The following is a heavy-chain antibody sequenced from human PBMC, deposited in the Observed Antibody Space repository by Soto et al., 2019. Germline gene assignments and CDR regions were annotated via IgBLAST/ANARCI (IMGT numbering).Heavy chain of an antibody. CDR2: ISSSSSYI. J-gene: IGHJ2*01. Sequence: EVQLVESGGGLVKPGGSLRLSCAASGFTFSSYSMNWVRQAPGKGLEWVSSISSSSSYIYYADSVKGRFTISRDNAKNXXYLQMDSRSAEDTTVYDTARDPRRDGYNFHRYFDLWGRGTLVTVSS. D-gene: IGHD5-12*01. CDR3: ARDPRRDGYNFHRYFDL. V-gene: IGHV3-21*01. CDR1: GFTFSSYS.